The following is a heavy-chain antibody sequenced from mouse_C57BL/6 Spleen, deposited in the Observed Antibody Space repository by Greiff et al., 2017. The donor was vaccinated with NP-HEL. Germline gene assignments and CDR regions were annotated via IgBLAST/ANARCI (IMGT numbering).Heavy chain of an antibody. CDR1: GYTFTSYW. D-gene: IGHD1-1*01. Sequence: VQLQQPGAELVRPGSSVKLSCKASGYTFTSYWMHWVKQRPIQGLEWIGNIDPSDSETHYNQKFKDKATLTVDKSSSTAYMQLSSLTSEDSAVYYCARHYGSGAWFAYWGQGTLVTVSA. V-gene: IGHV1-52*01. CDR3: ARHYGSGAWFAY. CDR2: IDPSDSET. J-gene: IGHJ3*01.